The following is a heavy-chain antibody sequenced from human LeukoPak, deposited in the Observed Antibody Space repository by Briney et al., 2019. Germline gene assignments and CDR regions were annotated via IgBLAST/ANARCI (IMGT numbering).Heavy chain of an antibody. D-gene: IGHD6-6*01. V-gene: IGHV3-21*01. CDR2: ISSSSSYI. Sequence: GGSLRLSYAASGFTFSSYSMNWVRQAPGKGLEWVSSISSSSSYIYYADSVKGRFTISRDNAKNSLYLQMNSLRAEDTAVYYCASDLEYSSSSDYNYWGQGTLVTVSS. CDR3: ASDLEYSSSSDYNY. CDR1: GFTFSSYS. J-gene: IGHJ4*02.